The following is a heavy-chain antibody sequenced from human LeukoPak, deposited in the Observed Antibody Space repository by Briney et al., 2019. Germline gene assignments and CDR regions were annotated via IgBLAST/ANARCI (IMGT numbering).Heavy chain of an antibody. Sequence: PSETLSLTCAVYGGSFSGYYWSWIRQPPGKGLEWIGEINHSGSTNYNPSLKSRVTISVDTSKNQFSLKLSSVTAADTAVYYCAYRRYYDSSGYYHRTGFDYWGQGTLVTVSS. CDR1: GGSFSGYY. J-gene: IGHJ4*02. V-gene: IGHV4-34*01. D-gene: IGHD3-22*01. CDR3: AYRRYYDSSGYYHRTGFDY. CDR2: INHSGST.